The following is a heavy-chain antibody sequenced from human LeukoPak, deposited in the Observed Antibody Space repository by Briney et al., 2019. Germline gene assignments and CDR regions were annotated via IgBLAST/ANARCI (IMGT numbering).Heavy chain of an antibody. CDR1: GGSISSYY. V-gene: IGHV4-4*07. D-gene: IGHD2-15*01. CDR2: IYTSGST. Sequence: SETLSLTCTVSGGSISSYYWSWIRQPAGKGLEWIGRIYTSGSTHYNPSLKSRVTMSVDTSKNQFSLKLSSVTAADTAVYYCARTKNGGYCSGGSCPNLPYYYYYGMDVWGQGTTVTVSS. CDR3: ARTKNGGYCSGGSCPNLPYYYYYGMDV. J-gene: IGHJ6*02.